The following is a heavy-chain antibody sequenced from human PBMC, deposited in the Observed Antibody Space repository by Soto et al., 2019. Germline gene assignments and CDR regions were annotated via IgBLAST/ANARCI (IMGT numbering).Heavy chain of an antibody. CDR3: AHSGSSGYYPKGAFDI. J-gene: IGHJ3*02. V-gene: IGHV2-5*01. CDR1: GFSLSTSGVG. Sequence: KSGPTLVNPTQTLTLTCTFSGFSLSTSGVGVGWIRQPPGKALEWLALIYWNDDKRYSPSLKSRLTITKDTSKNQVVLTMTNMDPVDTATYYCAHSGSSGYYPKGAFDIWGQGTMVTVSS. CDR2: IYWNDDK. D-gene: IGHD3-22*01.